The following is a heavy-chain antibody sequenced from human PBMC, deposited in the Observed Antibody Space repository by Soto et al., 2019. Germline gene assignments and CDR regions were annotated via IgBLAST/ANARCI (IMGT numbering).Heavy chain of an antibody. Sequence: GGSLRLSCAASGFTFSSYSMNWVRQAPGKGLEWVSSISSSSSYIYYADSVKGRFTISRDNAKNSLYLQMNSLRTEDTTLYYCAKDGIAAGGMDVWGQGTTVTVSS. J-gene: IGHJ6*02. V-gene: IGHV3-21*04. CDR3: AKDGIAAGGMDV. CDR1: GFTFSSYS. D-gene: IGHD6-25*01. CDR2: ISSSSSYI.